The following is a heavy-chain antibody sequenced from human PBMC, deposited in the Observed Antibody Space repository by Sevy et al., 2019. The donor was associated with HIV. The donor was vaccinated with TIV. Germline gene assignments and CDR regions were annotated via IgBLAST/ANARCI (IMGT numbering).Heavy chain of an antibody. V-gene: IGHV4-39*01. D-gene: IGHD2-21*02. CDR1: GGSISSSSYY. J-gene: IGHJ4*02. CDR3: ARRRRGDYPQTYDS. CDR2: VSYSGST. Sequence: SETLSLICTVSGGSISSSSYYWDWIRQPPGKGRAWIGSVSYSGSTNYNSSTKSRITMSVGMSKNRFSLKLSSVTAADTAVYYCARRRRGDYPQTYDSWGQGTLVTVSS.